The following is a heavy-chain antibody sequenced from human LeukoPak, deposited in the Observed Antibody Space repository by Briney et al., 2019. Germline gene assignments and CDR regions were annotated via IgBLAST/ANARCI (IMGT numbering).Heavy chain of an antibody. Sequence: ASVKVSCKASGDTLTGYYIHRMRQAPRQGLEWMGCFDPNTGATHYAQKFQGRVTMTRDTSIDTDFLELRSLISDDTALYYCAGYTVVRGLTLSAFDIWGQGTMVTVSS. V-gene: IGHV1-2*02. D-gene: IGHD3-10*01. CDR2: FDPNTGAT. CDR3: AGYTVVRGLTLSAFDI. CDR1: GDTLTGYY. J-gene: IGHJ3*02.